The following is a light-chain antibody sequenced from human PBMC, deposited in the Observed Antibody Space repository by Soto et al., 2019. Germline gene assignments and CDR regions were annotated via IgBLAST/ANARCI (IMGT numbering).Light chain of an antibody. CDR1: QSVSSNY. CDR3: QQYGSSPTWT. CDR2: GAS. V-gene: IGKV3-20*01. Sequence: ESVLTQSPGTRSLSPEERATLSCRASQSVSSNYLAWYQQKPGQAPRLLIYGASTRATGIPDRFSGSGSGTDFTLTISRLEPEDSAVYYCQQYGSSPTWTFGQGTKVDIK. J-gene: IGKJ1*01.